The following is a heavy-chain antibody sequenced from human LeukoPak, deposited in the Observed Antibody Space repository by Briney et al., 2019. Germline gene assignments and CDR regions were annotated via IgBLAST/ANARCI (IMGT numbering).Heavy chain of an antibody. D-gene: IGHD4-17*01. V-gene: IGHV1-8*01. J-gene: IGHJ4*02. CDR2: MNPNSGNT. CDR1: GYTFTSYD. CDR3: ARALPGDGDLFFDY. Sequence: ASVKVSCKASGYTFTSYDINWVRQATGQGLEWMGWMNPNSGNTGYAQKFQGRVTMTRNTSISTAYMELSSLRSEDTAVYYCARALPGDGDLFFDYWGQGTLVTVSS.